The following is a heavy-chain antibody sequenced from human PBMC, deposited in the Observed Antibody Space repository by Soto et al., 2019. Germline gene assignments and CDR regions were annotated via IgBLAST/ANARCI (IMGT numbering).Heavy chain of an antibody. J-gene: IGHJ5*02. CDR2: IYSGST. Sequence: PLETLSLTCPVSGGSISSSSYYWGWIRQPPGKGLEWIGSIYSGSTYYNPSLKSRVTISVDTSKNQFSLKLSSVTAADTAVYYCASHIDSPWGQGTLVTVSS. V-gene: IGHV4-39*01. CDR3: ASHIDSP. CDR1: GGSISSSSYY. D-gene: IGHD3-16*02.